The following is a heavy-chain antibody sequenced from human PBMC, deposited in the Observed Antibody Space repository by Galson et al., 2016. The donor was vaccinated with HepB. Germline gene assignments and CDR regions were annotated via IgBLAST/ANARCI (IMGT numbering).Heavy chain of an antibody. J-gene: IGHJ3*02. V-gene: IGHV1-45*02. CDR3: ARGSGSSGDAFDI. CDR1: GFTFIYRY. CDR2: STPYNANT. D-gene: IGHD1-26*01. Sequence: SVKVSCKASGFTFIYRYLHWVRQAPGQALEWMGRSTPYNANTNFAQKFQGRVTITRDRSVNTAYMDLSSLRSEDTAMYYCARGSGSSGDAFDIWGQGTMVTVSS.